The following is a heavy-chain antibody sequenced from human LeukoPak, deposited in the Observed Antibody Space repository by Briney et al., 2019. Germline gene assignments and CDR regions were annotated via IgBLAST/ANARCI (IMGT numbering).Heavy chain of an antibody. D-gene: IGHD5-18*01. CDR1: GGTFSSYA. CDR2: IIPILGIA. Sequence: SSVKVSCKASGGTFSSYAISWVRQAPGQGLEWMGRIIPILGIANYAQKFQGRVTITADKSTSTAYMELSSLRSEDTAVYYCARVDTAMVLDYWGQETLVTVSS. J-gene: IGHJ4*02. V-gene: IGHV1-69*04. CDR3: ARVDTAMVLDY.